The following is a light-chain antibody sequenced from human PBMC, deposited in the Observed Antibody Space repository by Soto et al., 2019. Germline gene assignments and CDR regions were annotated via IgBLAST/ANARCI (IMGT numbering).Light chain of an antibody. J-gene: IGKJ1*01. CDR3: QRYGSSPGT. CDR2: GSS. V-gene: IGKV3-20*01. CDR1: QSVSSGY. Sequence: EIVLTQSPGTLSLSPGERATLSCRASQSVSSGYLAWYQQTPGQATRLLIYGSSSRTTGIPDRCSGSGSGNDFTLTISRLEAEDVAVYYCQRYGSSPGTFGQGTKVEIK.